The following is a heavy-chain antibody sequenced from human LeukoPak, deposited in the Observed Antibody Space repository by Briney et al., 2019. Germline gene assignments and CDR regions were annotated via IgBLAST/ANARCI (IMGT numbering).Heavy chain of an antibody. D-gene: IGHD1-1*01. CDR3: TGGFGHNWSPFEN. CDR1: GLTFRNYW. V-gene: IGHV3-74*01. CDR2: INGDGSDI. Sequence: GGSLRLSCSVSGLTFRNYWMHWVRQAPVKGLVWVSRINGDGSDISYADSVKGRFTISRDNAKNTLSLQMNSLTDDDTALYYCTGGFGHNWSPFENWGQGTLVTVSS. J-gene: IGHJ4*02.